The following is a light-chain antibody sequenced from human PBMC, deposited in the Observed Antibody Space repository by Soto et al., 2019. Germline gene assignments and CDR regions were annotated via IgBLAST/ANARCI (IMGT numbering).Light chain of an antibody. Sequence: IQITQSPSTVSASVGDSVTITCRASQSISHWLAWYQQKPGKAPKFLIYDASSLESGVPSRFSGSGSGTEFTLTISSLQPDDFATYYCQQSSSTPQTFGGGTKVDI. CDR1: QSISHW. V-gene: IGKV1-5*01. CDR2: DAS. CDR3: QQSSSTPQT. J-gene: IGKJ4*01.